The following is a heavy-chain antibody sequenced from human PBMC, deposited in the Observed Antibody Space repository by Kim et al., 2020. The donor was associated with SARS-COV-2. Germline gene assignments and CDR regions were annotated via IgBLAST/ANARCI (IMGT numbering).Heavy chain of an antibody. Sequence: GGSLRLSCAASGFTFSSYGMHWVRQAPGKGLEWVAVISYDGSNKYYADSVKGRFTISRDNSKNTLYLQMNSLRAEDTAVYYCAKDVGPRGSYYYYGMDVWGQGTTVTVSS. D-gene: IGHD3-10*01. J-gene: IGHJ6*02. CDR3: AKDVGPRGSYYYYGMDV. CDR1: GFTFSSYG. CDR2: ISYDGSNK. V-gene: IGHV3-30*18.